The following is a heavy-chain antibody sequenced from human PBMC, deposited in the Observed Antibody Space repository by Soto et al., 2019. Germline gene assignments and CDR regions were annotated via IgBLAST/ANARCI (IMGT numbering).Heavy chain of an antibody. J-gene: IGHJ6*02. Sequence: GSLRLSCAASGFTFSSYGMHWVRQAPGKGLEWVAVILYDGSKKYYADSVKGRFTISRDNSKNALYLQMSSLRAEDTALYYCVKDGSSGWPYFDDMDVWGRGTTVTVSS. V-gene: IGHV3-30*18. CDR3: VKDGSSGWPYFDDMDV. D-gene: IGHD6-19*01. CDR2: ILYDGSKK. CDR1: GFTFSSYG.